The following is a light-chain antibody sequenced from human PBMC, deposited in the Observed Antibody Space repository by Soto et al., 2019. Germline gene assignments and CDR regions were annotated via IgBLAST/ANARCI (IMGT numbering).Light chain of an antibody. Sequence: EIVLTQSPGTLSLSPGERATLSCRASQNVSSSYLAWYQQKPGQAPRLLIYGASSRATGIPDRFSGSGSGRDFTLTISRLEPEDFAVYYCQQYGSSLPFTFGGGTKVEIK. CDR1: QNVSSSY. V-gene: IGKV3-20*01. CDR2: GAS. J-gene: IGKJ4*01. CDR3: QQYGSSLPFT.